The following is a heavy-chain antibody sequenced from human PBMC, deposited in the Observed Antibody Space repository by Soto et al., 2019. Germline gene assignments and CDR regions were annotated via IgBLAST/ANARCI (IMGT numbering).Heavy chain of an antibody. CDR1: GFTFSSYG. CDR3: ARERGSGRLDY. Sequence: GGSLRLSCAASGFTFSSYGMHWVRQAPGKGLEWVTFISNDGRNEYYADSVKGRFTISRDNSKNTLYLQMSSLRLDDTAVFYCARERGSGRLDYWGRGTLVTVSS. CDR2: ISNDGRNE. J-gene: IGHJ4*02. V-gene: IGHV3-33*01. D-gene: IGHD6-19*01.